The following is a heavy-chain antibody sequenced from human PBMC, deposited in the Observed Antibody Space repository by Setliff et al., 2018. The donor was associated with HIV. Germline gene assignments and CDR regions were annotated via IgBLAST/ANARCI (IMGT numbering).Heavy chain of an antibody. J-gene: IGHJ3*02. D-gene: IGHD3-22*01. CDR1: DGSISSGDYY. CDR2: IYYSGST. V-gene: IGHV4-30-4*08. Sequence: KPSETLSLTCTVSDGSISSGDYYWSWIRQPPGKGLEWIGYIYYSGSTYYNPSLKSRVTISVDTSKNQFSLKLSSVTAADTAVYYCARDSEYYYDSSGQDDAFDIWGQGTMVTVS. CDR3: ARDSEYYYDSSGQDDAFDI.